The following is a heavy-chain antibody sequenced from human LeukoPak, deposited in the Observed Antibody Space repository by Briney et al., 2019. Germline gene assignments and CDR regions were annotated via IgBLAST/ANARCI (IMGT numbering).Heavy chain of an antibody. Sequence: ASVKVSCKASGYTFAGSYLHWVRQAPGQGLEWMGWINPNTGATTYAQNFQGRVTMTRDTSISTAYMELSRLTFADTAVYYCVRVNYSGSRPFDPWGQGTLVTVSS. V-gene: IGHV1-2*02. CDR1: GYTFAGSY. CDR2: INPNTGAT. CDR3: VRVNYSGSRPFDP. D-gene: IGHD1-26*01. J-gene: IGHJ5*02.